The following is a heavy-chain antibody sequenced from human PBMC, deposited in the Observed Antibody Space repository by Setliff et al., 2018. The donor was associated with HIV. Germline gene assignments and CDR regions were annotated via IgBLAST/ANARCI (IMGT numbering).Heavy chain of an antibody. D-gene: IGHD6-13*01. CDR1: GGSLSSDNW. CDR2: INRSGSA. V-gene: IGHV4-4*02. Sequence: SETLSLTCAVSGGSLSSDNWWTWIRQPPGKGLEWIGEINRSGSANYNRSLKSRVTMSVDTSKRQFSLKLDSVTAADTAIYYCARQSTVAAAGFDFWGQGTLVTVSS. J-gene: IGHJ4*02. CDR3: ARQSTVAAAGFDF.